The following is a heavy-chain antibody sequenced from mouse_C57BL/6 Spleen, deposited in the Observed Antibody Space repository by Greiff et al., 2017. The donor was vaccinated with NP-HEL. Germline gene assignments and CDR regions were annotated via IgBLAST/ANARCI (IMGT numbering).Heavy chain of an antibody. D-gene: IGHD1-1*01. V-gene: IGHV5-17*01. CDR1: GFTFSDYG. CDR2: ISSGSSTI. Sequence: EVHLVESGGGLVKPGGSLKLSCAASGFTFSDYGMHWVRQAPEKGLEWVAYISSGSSTIYYADTVKGRFTISRDNAKNTLFLQMTSLRSEDTAMYYCARMYYGSSYWYFDVWGTGTTVTVSS. J-gene: IGHJ1*03. CDR3: ARMYYGSSYWYFDV.